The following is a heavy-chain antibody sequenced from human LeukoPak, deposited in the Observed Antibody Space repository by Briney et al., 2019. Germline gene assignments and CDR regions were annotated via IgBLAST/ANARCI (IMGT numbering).Heavy chain of an antibody. V-gene: IGHV4-61*02. CDR1: GGSISSGNYY. D-gene: IGHD3-22*01. Sequence: SETLSLTCTVSGGSISSGNYYWSWIRQPAGEGLEWIVRIHTSGSTAYNPSLKSRVTVSGDTSKKQFSLKLSSVTAADTAVYYCARGRYYDDSGNYYSFDYWGQGTLVTVSS. CDR3: ARGRYYDDSGNYYSFDY. CDR2: IHTSGST. J-gene: IGHJ4*02.